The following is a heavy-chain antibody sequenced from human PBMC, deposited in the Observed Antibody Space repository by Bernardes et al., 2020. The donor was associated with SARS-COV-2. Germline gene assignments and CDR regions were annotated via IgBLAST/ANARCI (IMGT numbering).Heavy chain of an antibody. Sequence: SETLSLTCTVSGGSISSYYWSWIRQPPGKGLEWIGYIYYSGSTNYNPSLKSRVTISVDTSKNQFSLKLSSVTAADTAVYYCARADGSGSYDAWGQGTLVTVSS. V-gene: IGHV4-59*08. CDR2: IYYSGST. CDR1: GGSISSYY. CDR3: ARADGSGSYDA. J-gene: IGHJ5*02. D-gene: IGHD3-10*01.